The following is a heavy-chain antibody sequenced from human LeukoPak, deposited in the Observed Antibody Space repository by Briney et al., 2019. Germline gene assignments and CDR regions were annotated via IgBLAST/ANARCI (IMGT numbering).Heavy chain of an antibody. Sequence: GGSLRLSCAASGFTFSSYWMHWVRQAPGKGLVWVSRINSDGSSTSYADSVKGRFTISRDNAKNTLYLQMNSLRVEDTAVYYCARDPRGYGDYVGFDYWGQGTLVTVSS. V-gene: IGHV3-74*01. CDR2: INSDGSST. CDR3: ARDPRGYGDYVGFDY. CDR1: GFTFSSYW. J-gene: IGHJ4*02. D-gene: IGHD4-17*01.